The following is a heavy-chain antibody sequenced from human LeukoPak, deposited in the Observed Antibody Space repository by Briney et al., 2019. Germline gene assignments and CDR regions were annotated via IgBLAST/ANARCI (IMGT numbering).Heavy chain of an antibody. Sequence: GGSLRLSCAASGFTFSSYWMSWVRQAPGKGLEWVANIKQDGSEKYYVDSVKGRFTISRDNAKNSLYLQMNSLRAEDTAVYYCARAKVTMVRGVNRTSEYFQHWGQGTLVTVSS. CDR2: IKQDGSEK. D-gene: IGHD3-10*01. CDR1: GFTFSSYW. V-gene: IGHV3-7*04. J-gene: IGHJ1*01. CDR3: ARAKVTMVRGVNRTSEYFQH.